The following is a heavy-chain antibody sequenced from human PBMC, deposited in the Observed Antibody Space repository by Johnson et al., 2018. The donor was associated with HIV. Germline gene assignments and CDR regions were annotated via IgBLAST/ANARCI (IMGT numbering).Heavy chain of an antibody. V-gene: IGHV3-72*01. Sequence: VQLVESGGGLVQPGGSLRLSCAASGFIFSDHYMDWVRQAPGKGLEWVGRSRDKANTHTTEYAASVQGRFTISRDDAKSLLYLQMKSLRAEDTAVYYCARDLRIYSSSTIRGDAFDIWGQGTMVTVSS. CDR1: GFIFSDHY. D-gene: IGHD6-13*01. J-gene: IGHJ3*02. CDR3: ARDLRIYSSSTIRGDAFDI. CDR2: SRDKANTHTT.